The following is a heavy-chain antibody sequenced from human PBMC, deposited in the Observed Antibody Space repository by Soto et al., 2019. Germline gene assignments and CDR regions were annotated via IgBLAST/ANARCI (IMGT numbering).Heavy chain of an antibody. J-gene: IGHJ4*02. CDR1: GGSFSGYY. D-gene: IGHD2-15*01. Sequence: QVQLQQWGAGLLKPSETLSLTCAVYGGSFSGYYWSWIHQPPGKGLEWIGEINHSGSTNYNPSLKSRVTISVDTSKNQFSLKLSSVTAADTAVYYCARGGLFCSGGSCYLDYWGQGTLVTVSS. CDR2: INHSGST. CDR3: ARGGLFCSGGSCYLDY. V-gene: IGHV4-34*01.